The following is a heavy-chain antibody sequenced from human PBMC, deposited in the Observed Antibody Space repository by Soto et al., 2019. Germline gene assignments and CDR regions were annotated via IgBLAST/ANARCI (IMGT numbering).Heavy chain of an antibody. Sequence: ASVKVSCKASGYTFTSYGISWVRQAPGQGLEWMGWISAYNGNTNYAQKFQGRVTMTRNTSISTAYMELSSLRSEDTAVYYCARARSIAVAGNRDNWFDPWGQGTLVTVSS. D-gene: IGHD6-19*01. J-gene: IGHJ5*02. V-gene: IGHV1-18*01. CDR2: ISAYNGNT. CDR3: ARARSIAVAGNRDNWFDP. CDR1: GYTFTSYG.